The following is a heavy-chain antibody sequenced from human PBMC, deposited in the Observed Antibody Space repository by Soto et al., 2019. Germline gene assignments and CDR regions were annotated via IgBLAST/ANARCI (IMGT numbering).Heavy chain of an antibody. CDR3: ARDSSGYSDEYFQH. CDR2: IIPIFGTA. D-gene: IGHD3-22*01. J-gene: IGHJ1*01. V-gene: IGHV1-69*01. Sequence: QVQLVQSGAEVKKPGSSVKVSCKASGGTFSSYAISWVRQAPGQGLEWMGGIIPIFGTANYAQKFQGRVTITADESTSRAYMELSSLRSEDTAMYYCARDSSGYSDEYFQHWGQGTLVTVSS. CDR1: GGTFSSYA.